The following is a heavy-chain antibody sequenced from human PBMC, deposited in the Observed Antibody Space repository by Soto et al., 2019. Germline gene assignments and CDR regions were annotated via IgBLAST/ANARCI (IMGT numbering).Heavy chain of an antibody. Sequence: PGGSLRLSCEASGFTFSSYGMNWVRQGPGKGLEWVSTIGRGGDIYYADSVKGRFTISRDTSKNTLFLQMNSLRAEDTALYFCAKDGTTGGQHYYGMDVRGQGTTVTVSS. CDR1: GFTFSSYG. CDR2: IGRGGDI. D-gene: IGHD2-15*01. CDR3: AKDGTTGGQHYYGMDV. V-gene: IGHV3-23*01. J-gene: IGHJ6*02.